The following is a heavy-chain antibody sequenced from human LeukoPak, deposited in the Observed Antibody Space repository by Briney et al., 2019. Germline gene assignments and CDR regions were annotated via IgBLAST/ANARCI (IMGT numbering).Heavy chain of an antibody. J-gene: IGHJ5*02. V-gene: IGHV3-30*02. CDR1: GFTFSDYG. CDR2: IRFDESNK. D-gene: IGHD2-2*01. CDR3: AKDQGREAWFCSSSTCYTES. Sequence: GGSLRLSCAASGFTFSDYGMHWVRQAPGKGLEWVSFIRFDESNKYYADSVKGRFSISRDNSKNTLFLQMDSLRPDDTAIYFCAKDQGREAWFCSSSTCYTESWGRGTPVTVSS.